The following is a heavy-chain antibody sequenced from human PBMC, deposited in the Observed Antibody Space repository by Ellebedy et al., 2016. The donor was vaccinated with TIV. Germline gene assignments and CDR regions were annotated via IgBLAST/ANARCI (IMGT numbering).Heavy chain of an antibody. CDR3: GRDLPSNWAVGWIEA. CDR2: INPKTGVT. Sequence: ASVKVSXXASAYTFHDYYIHWVRQVPGEGLEWMAWINPKTGVTNFAQRFQGRLTLTWDASVATTYLQVKNLISDDTAVYYCGRDLPSNWAVGWIEAWGQGTLVTVSA. D-gene: IGHD1-26*01. J-gene: IGHJ5*02. V-gene: IGHV1-2*02. CDR1: AYTFHDYY.